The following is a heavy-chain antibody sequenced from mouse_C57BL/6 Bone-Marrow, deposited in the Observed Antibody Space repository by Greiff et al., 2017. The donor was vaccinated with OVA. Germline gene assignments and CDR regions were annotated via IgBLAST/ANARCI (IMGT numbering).Heavy chain of an antibody. D-gene: IGHD1-1*01. CDR2: IYPSDSET. CDR1: GYTFTSYW. J-gene: IGHJ3*01. CDR3: ARRYYAWFAY. V-gene: IGHV1-61*01. Sequence: QVQLKESGAELVRPGSSVKLSCKASGYTFTSYWMDWVKQRPGQGLEWIGNIYPSDSETHYNQKFKDKATLTVDKSSSTAYMQLSSLTSEDAAVYYCARRYYAWFAYWGQGTLVTVSA.